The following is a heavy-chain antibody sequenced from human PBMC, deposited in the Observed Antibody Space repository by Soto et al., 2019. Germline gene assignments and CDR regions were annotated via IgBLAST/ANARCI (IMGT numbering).Heavy chain of an antibody. D-gene: IGHD3-3*01. V-gene: IGHV4-31*03. CDR3: AREAQDFWSGYYTEVGWFDP. J-gene: IGHJ5*02. CDR2: IYYSGST. Sequence: QVQLQESGPGLVKPSQTLSLTCTVSGGSISSGGYYWSWIRQHPGKGLEWIGYIYYSGSTYYNPSHKSRVTIPVDTSKNQFSLKLSSVTAADTAVYYCAREAQDFWSGYYTEVGWFDPWGQGTLVTGSS. CDR1: GGSISSGGYY.